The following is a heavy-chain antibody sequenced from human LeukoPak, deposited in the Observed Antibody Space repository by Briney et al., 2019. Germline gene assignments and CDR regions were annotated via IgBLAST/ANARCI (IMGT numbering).Heavy chain of an antibody. V-gene: IGHV3-23*01. J-gene: IGHJ4*02. D-gene: IGHD4-17*01. Sequence: GGSLRLSCAASGFTFSSFGMSWVRQAPGKGLEWVSTISGSGSIIDYADSVKGRFTFSRDNSRNMVYLQMNSLRAEGTAVYYCAKDLPDYGDYIEGYWGQGTLVTVSS. CDR3: AKDLPDYGDYIEGY. CDR1: GFTFSSFG. CDR2: ISGSGSII.